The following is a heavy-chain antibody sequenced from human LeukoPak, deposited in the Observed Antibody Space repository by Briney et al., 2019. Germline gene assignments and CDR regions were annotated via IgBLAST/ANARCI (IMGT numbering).Heavy chain of an antibody. CDR1: GFTFSSNW. D-gene: IGHD6-13*01. J-gene: IGHJ5*02. Sequence: GGSLRLSCAASGFTFSSNWMSWVRQAAGKGLEWVANINPDGSTKYYVGSGKGRFTISRDNAKNSLYLETKRLREEDTAVYYCARGDSSTGWWFDPLGPGNPGHRLV. CDR3: ARGDSSTGWWFDP. V-gene: IGHV3-7*03. CDR2: INPDGSTK.